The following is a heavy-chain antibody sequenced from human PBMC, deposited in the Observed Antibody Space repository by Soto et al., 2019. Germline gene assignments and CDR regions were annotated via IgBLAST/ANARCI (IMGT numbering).Heavy chain of an antibody. D-gene: IGHD2-2*01. CDR2: INHSGST. CDR1: GGSFSGYY. CDR3: ARGGYCSSTSCYWSYYYYMDV. V-gene: IGHV4-34*01. Sequence: PSETLSLTCAVYGGSFSGYYWSWIRQPPGKGLEWIGEINHSGSTNYNPSLKSRVTISVDTSKNQFSLKLSSVTAADTAVYYCARGGYCSSTSCYWSYYYYMDVWGKGTTVTVSS. J-gene: IGHJ6*03.